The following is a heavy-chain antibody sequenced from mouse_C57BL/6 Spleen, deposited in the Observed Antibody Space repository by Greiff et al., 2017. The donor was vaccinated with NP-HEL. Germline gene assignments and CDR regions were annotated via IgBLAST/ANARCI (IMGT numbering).Heavy chain of an antibody. CDR2: ISYDGSN. CDR1: GYSITSGYY. CDR3: ARGGYYGNYFDY. D-gene: IGHD2-1*01. V-gene: IGHV3-6*01. Sequence: EVKLMESGPGLVKPSQSLSLTCSVTGYSITSGYYWNWIRQFPGNKLEWMGYISYDGSNNYNPSLKNRISITRDTSKNQFFLKLNSVTTEDTATYYCARGGYYGNYFDYWGQGTTLTVSS. J-gene: IGHJ2*01.